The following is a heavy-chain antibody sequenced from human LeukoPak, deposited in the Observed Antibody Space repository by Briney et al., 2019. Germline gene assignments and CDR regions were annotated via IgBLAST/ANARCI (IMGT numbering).Heavy chain of an antibody. CDR1: GGSFSGYY. CDR2: INHSGST. D-gene: IGHD6-19*01. J-gene: IGHJ3*02. CDR3: ARRRGWYDAFDI. Sequence: SGTLSLTCAVYGGSFSGYYWSWIRQPPGKGLEWIGEINHSGSTNYNPSLKSRVTISVDTSKNQFSLKLSSVTAADTAVYYCARRRGWYDAFDIWGQGTMVTVSS. V-gene: IGHV4-34*01.